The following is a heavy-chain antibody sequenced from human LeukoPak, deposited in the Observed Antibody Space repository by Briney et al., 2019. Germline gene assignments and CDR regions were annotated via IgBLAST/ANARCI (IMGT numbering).Heavy chain of an antibody. CDR2: MNPNSGNT. V-gene: IGHV1-8*01. Sequence: ASVKVSCKASGYTFTSYDINWVRQATGQGLEWMGWMNPNSGNTGYAQKFQGRVTMTRNTSISTAYMELSSLRSEDTAVYYCARGRYCSSTGCYTNDYWGPGTLVTVSS. CDR3: ARGRYCSSTGCYTNDY. D-gene: IGHD2-2*02. J-gene: IGHJ4*02. CDR1: GYTFTSYD.